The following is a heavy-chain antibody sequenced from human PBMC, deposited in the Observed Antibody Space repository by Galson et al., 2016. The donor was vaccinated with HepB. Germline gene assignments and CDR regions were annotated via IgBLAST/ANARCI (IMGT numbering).Heavy chain of an antibody. J-gene: IGHJ4*02. V-gene: IGHV1-46*01. CDR1: GYTFSDYY. D-gene: IGHD5-12*01. CDR3: ARGADSGYDLGDY. CDR2: INPTDVTT. Sequence: SVKVSCKASGYTFSDYYMHWVRQAPGQGLEWMGIINPTDVTTTYAQKFQGRVTITRDTSTSTVYMELSSLRSADTAVYYCARGADSGYDLGDYWGQGTLVTVSS.